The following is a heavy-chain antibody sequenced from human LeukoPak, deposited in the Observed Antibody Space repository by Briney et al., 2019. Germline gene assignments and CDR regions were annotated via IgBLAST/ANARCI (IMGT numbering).Heavy chain of an antibody. CDR1: GYTFTDYY. D-gene: IGHD6-13*01. V-gene: IGHV1-69-2*01. Sequence: VASVKISCKVSGYTFTDYYMHWVEQAPGKGLEWMGLVDPEDGETIYAEKFQGRVTITADTSTDTAYMELSSLRSEDTAVYYCQAVLKKTAAGNPPARAWFDPWGQGTLVTVSS. J-gene: IGHJ5*02. CDR2: VDPEDGET. CDR3: QAVLKKTAAGNPPARAWFDP.